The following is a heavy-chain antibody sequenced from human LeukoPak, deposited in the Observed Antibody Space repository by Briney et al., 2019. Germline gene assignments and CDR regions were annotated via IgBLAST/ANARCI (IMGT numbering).Heavy chain of an antibody. Sequence: ASVKVSCKASGYTFTSYYMHWVRQAPGQGLEWMGIINPSGGSTSYAQKFQGRVTMTRDTFTSTVYMELSSLRSEDTAVYYCARDPYSYGSIDYWGQGTLVTVSS. CDR2: INPSGGST. V-gene: IGHV1-46*03. CDR3: ARDPYSYGSIDY. J-gene: IGHJ4*02. CDR1: GYTFTSYY. D-gene: IGHD5-18*01.